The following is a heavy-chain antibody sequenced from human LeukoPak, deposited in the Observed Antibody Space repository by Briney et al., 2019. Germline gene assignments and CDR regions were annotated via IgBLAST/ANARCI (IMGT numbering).Heavy chain of an antibody. CDR2: IYWDDDK. D-gene: IGHD4/OR15-4a*01. Sequence: SGPTLVKPTQTLTLTCTFSGISLSTSGVGVGWIRQPPGKALEWLALIYWDDDKRYSPSLKSRLTITKDSSRNQVVLRMTNMDPVDTATYFCTHLYRAHFDYWGQGTLVTVSS. V-gene: IGHV2-5*02. J-gene: IGHJ4*02. CDR3: THLYRAHFDY. CDR1: GISLSTSGVG.